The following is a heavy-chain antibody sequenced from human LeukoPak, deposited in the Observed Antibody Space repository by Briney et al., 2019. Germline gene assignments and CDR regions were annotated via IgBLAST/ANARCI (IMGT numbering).Heavy chain of an antibody. J-gene: IGHJ4*02. Sequence: GGSLRVSCAASGFTFSSYAMSWVRQAPGKGLEWVSTISDSGATTYYADSVKGRFTISRDNSKNTLYLQMNSLRAEDTAVYYCAKMRRGYTSSSVGYWGQGALVTVSS. CDR3: AKMRRGYTSSSVGY. CDR1: GFTFSSYA. D-gene: IGHD6-13*01. CDR2: ISDSGATT. V-gene: IGHV3-23*01.